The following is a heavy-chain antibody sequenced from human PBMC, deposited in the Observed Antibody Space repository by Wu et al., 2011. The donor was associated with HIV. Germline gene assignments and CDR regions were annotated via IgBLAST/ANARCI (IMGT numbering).Heavy chain of an antibody. D-gene: IGHD2-21*02. CDR3: ARQGAYCGGDCYEGAFDI. CDR2: IYPGDSDT. J-gene: IGHJ3*02. Sequence: VQLVQSGAEVKKPGESLKISCKGSGYSFTRYWIAWVRQMPGKGLEWMGIIYPGDSDTRHSPSFQGQVTISADKSITTAYLQWSSLKASDTAMYYCARQGAYCGGDCYEGAFDIWGQGTMVTVSS. CDR1: GYSFTRYW. V-gene: IGHV5-51*01.